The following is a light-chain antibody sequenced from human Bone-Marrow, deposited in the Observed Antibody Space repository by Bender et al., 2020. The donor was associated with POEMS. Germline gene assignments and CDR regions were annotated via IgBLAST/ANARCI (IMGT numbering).Light chain of an antibody. CDR3: SSYTSSSTPHYV. CDR2: DVS. CDR1: SSDVGGYKY. V-gene: IGLV2-14*03. J-gene: IGLJ1*01. Sequence: QSALTQPPSASGSPGQSVTISCTGTSSDVGGYKYVSWYQQHPGKAPKLMIYDVSDRPSGVSNRFSGSKSGNTASLTISGLQAEDEADYYCSSYTSSSTPHYVFGTGTKVTVL.